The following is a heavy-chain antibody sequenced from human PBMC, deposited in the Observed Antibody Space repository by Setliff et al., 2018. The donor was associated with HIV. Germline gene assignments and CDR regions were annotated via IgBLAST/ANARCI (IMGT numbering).Heavy chain of an antibody. Sequence: PSETLSLTCTVSGGSISTGGYYWSWIRQHPGKGREWIGYIYNSGGTYYNPSLQRRITMSIDTSKNQFALKLNPVPAADTAGYCCARASRWGSIPFDYWGQGTLVTVSS. CDR1: GGSISTGGYY. CDR3: ARASRWGSIPFDY. J-gene: IGHJ4*02. D-gene: IGHD2-21*01. V-gene: IGHV4-31*03. CDR2: IYNSGGT.